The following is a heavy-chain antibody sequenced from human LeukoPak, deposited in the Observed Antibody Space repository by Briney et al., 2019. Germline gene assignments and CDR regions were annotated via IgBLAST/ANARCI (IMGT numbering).Heavy chain of an antibody. D-gene: IGHD6-13*01. J-gene: IGHJ4*02. CDR1: GFTFSSYG. CDR3: ARDRVAAAGYFDY. CDR2: IWYDRSNK. V-gene: IGHV3-33*01. Sequence: GGSLRLSCAASGFTFSSYGMHWVRQAPGKGLEWVAVIWYDRSNKYYADSVKGRFTISRDNSKNTLYLQMNSLRAEDTAVYYCARDRVAAAGYFDYWGQGTLVTVSS.